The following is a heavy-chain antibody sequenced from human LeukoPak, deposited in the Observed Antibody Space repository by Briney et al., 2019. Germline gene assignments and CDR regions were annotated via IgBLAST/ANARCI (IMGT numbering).Heavy chain of an antibody. CDR1: GYTFTSYG. D-gene: IGHD1-26*01. CDR2: ISAYNGNT. Sequence: ASVKVSCKASGYTFTSYGISWVRQAPGQGLEWMGWISAYNGNTNYAQKLQGRVTITTDPPTSTAYMELRSLRSDDTAVYYCARDFLSGSYYRGAFDIWGQGTMVTVSS. J-gene: IGHJ3*02. CDR3: ARDFLSGSYYRGAFDI. V-gene: IGHV1-18*01.